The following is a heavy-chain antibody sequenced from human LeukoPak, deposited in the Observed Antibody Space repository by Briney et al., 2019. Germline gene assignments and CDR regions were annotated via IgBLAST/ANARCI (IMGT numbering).Heavy chain of an antibody. D-gene: IGHD3-3*02. CDR3: ARALLEGGLKPFDF. V-gene: IGHV4-38-2*02. CDR1: GLSISSGYY. J-gene: IGHJ4*02. Sequence: SETLSLTCTVSGLSISSGYYWGWIRQPPGKGLEWIGSGGNTYSNPSLRSRISMSVDTSKNEFSLKVPFVTAADTAIYYCARALLEGGLKPFDFWGQGNLVIVSS. CDR2: GGNT.